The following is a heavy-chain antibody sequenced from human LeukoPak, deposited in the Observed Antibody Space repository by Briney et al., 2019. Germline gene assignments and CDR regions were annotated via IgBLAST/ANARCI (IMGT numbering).Heavy chain of an antibody. J-gene: IGHJ4*02. CDR2: LYSSGST. CDR1: GFAASSSY. V-gene: IGHV3-66*04. Sequence: GGSLTLSCPTSGFAASSSYMSWVRQAPGKGLEGVSILYSSGSTYYADSVMGRFSISRDTSKNTLYLEMNSLRVEDTAVYYCARHGTYCRIGSCYWVDTPMVDSWGQGILVTVSS. CDR3: ARHGTYCRIGSCYWVDTPMVDS. D-gene: IGHD2-15*01.